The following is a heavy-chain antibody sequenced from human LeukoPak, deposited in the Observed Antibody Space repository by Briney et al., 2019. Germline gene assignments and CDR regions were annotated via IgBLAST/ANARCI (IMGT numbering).Heavy chain of an antibody. CDR2: IYHSGST. D-gene: IGHD3-10*01. CDR1: GYSISSGYY. J-gene: IGHJ6*03. Sequence: SETLSLTXAVSGYSISSGYYWGWIRQPPGKGLEWIGSIYHSGSTYYNPSLKSRVTISVDTSKNQFSLKLSSVTAADTAVYYCARVTRGMTYYYGSGSYSDYYYYMDVWGKGTTVTVSS. CDR3: ARVTRGMTYYYGSGSYSDYYYYMDV. V-gene: IGHV4-38-2*01.